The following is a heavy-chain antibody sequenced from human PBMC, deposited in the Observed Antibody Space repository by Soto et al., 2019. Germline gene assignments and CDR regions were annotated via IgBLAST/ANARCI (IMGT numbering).Heavy chain of an antibody. V-gene: IGHV4-61*08. Sequence: SETLSLTCTVSGGSVSSGDYFWSWLRQSPGKRLEWIAYIYYSGSTNYNPSLKSRATISVDTSKSQVSLTLTSMTAADAALYYCARSPNYYYYTFDVCGQATALTGSS. CDR1: GGSVSSGDYF. CDR2: IYYSGST. CDR3: ARSPNYYYYTFDV. J-gene: IGHJ6*02. D-gene: IGHD3-10*01.